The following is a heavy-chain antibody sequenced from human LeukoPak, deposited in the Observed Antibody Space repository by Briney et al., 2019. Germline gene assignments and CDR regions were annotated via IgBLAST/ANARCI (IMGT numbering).Heavy chain of an antibody. CDR3: ARDGITMVRGPSGAFDI. V-gene: IGHV3-21*01. CDR1: GFTFSSYS. Sequence: GGSLRLSCAASGFTFSSYSMNWVRQAPGKGLEWVSSISSSSSYIYYADSVKGRFTISRDNAKNSLYLQMNSLKAEDTAVYYCARDGITMVRGPSGAFDIWGQGTMVTVSS. D-gene: IGHD3-10*01. J-gene: IGHJ3*02. CDR2: ISSSSSYI.